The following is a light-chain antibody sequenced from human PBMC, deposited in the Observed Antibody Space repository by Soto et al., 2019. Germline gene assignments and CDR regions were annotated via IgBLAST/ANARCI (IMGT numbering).Light chain of an antibody. V-gene: IGLV2-14*01. CDR1: SSDVGGYNY. CDR3: GSYTSSSTLV. Sequence: QSALTQPASVSGSPGQSITISCTGTSSDVGGYNYVSWYQQHPDKALKLMISEVSDRPSGVSYRFSGSKSGNTASLTISGLQAEDEADYYCGSYTSSSTLVFGTGTKVTVL. CDR2: EVS. J-gene: IGLJ1*01.